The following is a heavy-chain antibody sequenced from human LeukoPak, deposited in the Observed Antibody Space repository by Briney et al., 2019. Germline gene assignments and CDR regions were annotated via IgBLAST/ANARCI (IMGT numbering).Heavy chain of an antibody. V-gene: IGHV1-2*06. J-gene: IGHJ4*02. CDR1: GYTFTGYY. Sequence: ASVKVSCKASGYTFTGYYMHWVRQAPGQGLEWMGRINPNSGGTNYAQKFQGRVTMTRDTSISTAYMELSRLRSDDTAVYYCARENGEYYDSSGYSDYWGQGTLVTVSS. CDR2: INPNSGGT. CDR3: ARENGEYYDSSGYSDY. D-gene: IGHD3-22*01.